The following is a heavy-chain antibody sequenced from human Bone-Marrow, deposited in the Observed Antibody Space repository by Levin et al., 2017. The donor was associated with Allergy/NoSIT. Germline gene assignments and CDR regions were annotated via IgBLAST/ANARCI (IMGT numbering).Heavy chain of an antibody. CDR3: AQLQRHSSGYYSADP. J-gene: IGHJ5*02. CDR1: GFSLSPRGVG. D-gene: IGHD3-22*01. CDR2: IYWDDDK. V-gene: IGHV2-5*02. Sequence: SGPTLVKPTQTLRLTCTFSGFSLSPRGVGVGWIRQSPGEALEWLALIYWDDDKRYSPSLESRLTITKDTSKNQVVLTMTRMDPVDTGTYYCAQLQRHSSGYYSADPWGQGTLVTVSS.